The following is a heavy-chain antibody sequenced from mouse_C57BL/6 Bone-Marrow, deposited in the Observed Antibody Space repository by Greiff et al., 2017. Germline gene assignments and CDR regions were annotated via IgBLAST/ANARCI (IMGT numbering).Heavy chain of an antibody. J-gene: IGHJ4*01. CDR2: ISNLAYSI. Sequence: EVQGVESGGGLVQPGGSLKLSCAASGFTFSDYGMAWVRQAPRKGPEWVAFISNLAYSIYYADTVTGRFTISRENAKNTLYLEMSSLRSEDTAMYYCARVIYYDYDDAMDYWGQGTLVTGSS. CDR1: GFTFSDYG. D-gene: IGHD2-4*01. V-gene: IGHV5-15*01. CDR3: ARVIYYDYDDAMDY.